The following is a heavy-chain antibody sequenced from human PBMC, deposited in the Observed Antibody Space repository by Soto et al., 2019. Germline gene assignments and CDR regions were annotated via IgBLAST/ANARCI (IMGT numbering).Heavy chain of an antibody. Sequence: GGSLRLSCAASGFTFDDYAMHWVRQAPGKGLEWVSGISWNSGSIGYADSVKGRFTISRDNAKNSLYLQMNSLRAEDTALYYCAKASGSGSYMEASYYYYYMDVWGKGTTVTVSS. CDR2: ISWNSGSI. CDR3: AKASGSGSYMEASYYYYYMDV. CDR1: GFTFDDYA. J-gene: IGHJ6*03. D-gene: IGHD3-10*01. V-gene: IGHV3-9*01.